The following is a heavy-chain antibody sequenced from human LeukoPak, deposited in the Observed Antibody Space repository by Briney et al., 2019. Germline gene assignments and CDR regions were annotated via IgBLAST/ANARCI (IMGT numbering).Heavy chain of an antibody. CDR2: IYYSGST. D-gene: IGHD3-22*01. CDR1: GGSISSYY. CDR3: ARMIREYYYDSSGYYAIDY. J-gene: IGHJ4*02. Sequence: PSETLSLTCTVSGGSISSYYWSRIRQPPGKGLEWIGYIYYSGSTNYNPSLKSRVTISVDTSKNQFSLKLSSVTAADTAVYYCARMIREYYYDSSGYYAIDYWGQGTLVTVSS. V-gene: IGHV4-59*08.